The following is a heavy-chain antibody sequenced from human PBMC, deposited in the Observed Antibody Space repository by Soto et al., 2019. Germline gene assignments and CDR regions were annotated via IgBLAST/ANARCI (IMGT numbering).Heavy chain of an antibody. CDR2: ISYDGSNK. D-gene: IGHD6-19*01. CDR3: AKTLAVAGTVYFQH. V-gene: IGHV3-30*18. CDR1: GFTFSSYG. Sequence: QVQLVESGGGVVQPGRSLRLSCAASGFTFSSYGMHWVRQAPGKGLEWVAVISYDGSNKYYADSVKGRFTISRDNSKNTLYLQMNSLRAEDTAVYYCAKTLAVAGTVYFQHWGQGTLVTVSS. J-gene: IGHJ1*01.